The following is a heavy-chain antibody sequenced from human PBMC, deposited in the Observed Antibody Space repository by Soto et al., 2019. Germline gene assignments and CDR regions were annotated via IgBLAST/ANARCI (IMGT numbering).Heavy chain of an antibody. CDR1: GGTFSSYA. D-gene: IGHD6-6*01. J-gene: IGHJ5*02. Sequence: ASVKVSCKASGGTFSSYAISWVRQAPGQGLEWMGGIIPIFGTANYAQKFQGRVTITADESTSTAYMELSSLRSEDTAVYYCARERFGYSSSSSRFDPWGQGTLVTVSS. CDR3: ARERFGYSSSSSRFDP. V-gene: IGHV1-69*13. CDR2: IIPIFGTA.